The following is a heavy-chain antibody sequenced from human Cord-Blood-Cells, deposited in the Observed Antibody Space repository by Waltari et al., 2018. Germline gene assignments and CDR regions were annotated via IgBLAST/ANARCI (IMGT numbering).Heavy chain of an antibody. CDR3: ATPNWGSGDRDY. Sequence: QVQLVQSGAEVKKPGASAKVSCKVSGDTPTELSMHRVRQAPGKGLEWMGGFDPEDGETIYAQKFQGRVTMTEDTSTDTAYMELSSLRSEDTAVYYCATPNWGSGDRDYWGQGTLVTVSS. D-gene: IGHD7-27*01. CDR2: FDPEDGET. CDR1: GDTPTELS. J-gene: IGHJ4*02. V-gene: IGHV1-24*01.